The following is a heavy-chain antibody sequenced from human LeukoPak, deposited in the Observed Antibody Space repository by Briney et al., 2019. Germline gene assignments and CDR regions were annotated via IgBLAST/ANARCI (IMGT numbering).Heavy chain of an antibody. V-gene: IGHV4-4*02. D-gene: IGHD6-13*01. CDR3: ASPRAERSTWYAVDY. CDR1: GVSISRSNW. CDR2: IYDNGSP. Sequence: SETLSLTCTVSGVSISRSNWWSWVRQSPGKGLEWIGEIYDNGSPNYKSSLKSRVTISVDKSKNQFFLNLSSVTAADTAVYYCASPRAERSTWYAVDYWGQGSLVTDSS. J-gene: IGHJ4*02.